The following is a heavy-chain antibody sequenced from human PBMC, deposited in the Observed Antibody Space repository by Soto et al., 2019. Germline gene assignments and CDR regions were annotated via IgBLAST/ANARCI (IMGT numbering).Heavy chain of an antibody. CDR1: GYTFTSYA. CDR3: ARALRYCSSTSCYRYYGMDV. Sequence: GASVKVSCKASGYTFTSYAMNWVRQAPGQGLEWMGWINTNTGNPTYAQGLTGRFVFSLDTSVSTAYLQICSLKAEDTAVYYCARALRYCSSTSCYRYYGMDVWGQGTTVTVSS. CDR2: INTNTGNP. D-gene: IGHD2-2*02. J-gene: IGHJ6*02. V-gene: IGHV7-4-1*01.